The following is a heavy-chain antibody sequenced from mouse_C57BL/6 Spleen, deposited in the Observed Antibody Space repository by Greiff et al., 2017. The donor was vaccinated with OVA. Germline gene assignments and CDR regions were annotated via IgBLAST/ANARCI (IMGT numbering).Heavy chain of an antibody. CDR1: GFSLTSYG. D-gene: IGHD1-1*01. J-gene: IGHJ1*03. CDR3: AKNEDGNLRYFDV. V-gene: IGHV2-5*01. CDR2: IWRGGST. Sequence: VKLVESGPGLVQPSQSLSITCTVSGFSLTSYGVHWVRQSPGKGLEWLGVIWRGGSTDYNAAFMSRLSITKDNSKSQVFFKMNSLQADDTAIYYCAKNEDGNLRYFDVWGTGTTVTVSS.